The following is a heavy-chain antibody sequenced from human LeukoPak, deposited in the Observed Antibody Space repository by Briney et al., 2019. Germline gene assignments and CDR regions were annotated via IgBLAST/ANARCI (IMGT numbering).Heavy chain of an antibody. CDR1: GYTFTAYY. CDR2: INPSGGST. J-gene: IGHJ4*02. D-gene: IGHD3-3*01. V-gene: IGHV1-46*01. Sequence: VSVKVSCKASGYTFTAYYIHWVRQAPGQGLEWMGIINPSGGSTTYAQKFQGRVTMTRDTSTNIVYMELSSLRSEDTAVYYCARVSPRESGQAGIFFDYWGQGTLVTVSS. CDR3: ARVSPRESGQAGIFFDY.